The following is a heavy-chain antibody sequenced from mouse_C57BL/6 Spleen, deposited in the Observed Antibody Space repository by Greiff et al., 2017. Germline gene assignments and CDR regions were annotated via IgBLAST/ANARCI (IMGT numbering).Heavy chain of an antibody. V-gene: IGHV3-6*01. J-gene: IGHJ2*01. CDR3: ATERRNYFDY. CDR2: ISYDGSN. CDR1: GYSITSGYY. Sequence: ESGPGLVKPSQSLSLTCSVTGYSITSGYYWNWIRQFPGNKLEWMGYISYDGSNNYNPSLKNRISITRDTSKNQFFLKLNSVTTEDTATYYCATERRNYFDYWGQGTTLTVSS.